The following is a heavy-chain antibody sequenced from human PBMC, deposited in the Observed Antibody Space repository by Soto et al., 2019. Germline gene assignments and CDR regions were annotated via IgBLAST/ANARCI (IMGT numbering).Heavy chain of an antibody. J-gene: IGHJ4*02. V-gene: IGHV4-59*01. Sequence: SETLSLTCTVSGFSISSYYCSWIRQPPGKGLEWIGYIYYSGSTNYNPSLKSRVTISVDTSKNQFSLKLSSVTAADTAVYYCARDGSATGTRFDYWGQGTLVTVS. D-gene: IGHD2-15*01. CDR3: ARDGSATGTRFDY. CDR1: GFSISSYY. CDR2: IYYSGST.